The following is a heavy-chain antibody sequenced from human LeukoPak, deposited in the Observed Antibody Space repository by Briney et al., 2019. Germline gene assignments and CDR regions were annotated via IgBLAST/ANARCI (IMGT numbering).Heavy chain of an antibody. Sequence: SETLSLTCAVYGGSFSGYYWSWIRQPPGKGLEWIGEINHSGSTSYNPSLKSRVTISVDTSKNQFSLKLSSVTAADTAVYYCARNAPSSSWYYFDYWGQGTLVTVSS. V-gene: IGHV4-34*01. CDR1: GGSFSGYY. J-gene: IGHJ4*02. CDR3: ARNAPSSSWYYFDY. D-gene: IGHD6-13*01. CDR2: INHSGST.